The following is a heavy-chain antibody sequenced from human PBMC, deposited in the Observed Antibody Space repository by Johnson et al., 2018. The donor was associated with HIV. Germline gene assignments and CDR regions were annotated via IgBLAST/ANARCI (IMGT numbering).Heavy chain of an antibody. CDR1: GFTFSDAW. CDR2: VKSKTDGGTL. CDR3: TTGLYWNDAFDI. Sequence: VQLVESGGGLVKPGGSLRLSCAASGFTFSDAWMNWVRQAPGKGLEWVGRVKSKTDGGTLDYAAPVKGRFSISRDGSKNTLYLQMNSLKAEDTAVYYCTTGLYWNDAFDIWGQGTMVTVSS. V-gene: IGHV3-15*01. D-gene: IGHD1-1*01. J-gene: IGHJ3*02.